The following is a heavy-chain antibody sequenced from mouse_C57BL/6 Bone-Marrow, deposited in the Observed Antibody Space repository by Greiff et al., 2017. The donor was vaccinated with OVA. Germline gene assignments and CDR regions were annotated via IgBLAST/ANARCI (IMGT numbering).Heavy chain of an antibody. V-gene: IGHV1-81*01. CDR2: IYPRSGNT. D-gene: IGHD4-1*01. J-gene: IGHJ1*03. CDR1: GYTFTSYG. CDR3: ALTSPFFFDV. Sequence: QVQLKESGAELARPGASVKLSCKASGYTFTSYGISWVKQRTGQGLEWIGEIYPRSGNTYYNEKFKGKATLTADKSSSTAYMELRSLTSEDSAVYFCALTSPFFFDVWGTGTTVTVAS.